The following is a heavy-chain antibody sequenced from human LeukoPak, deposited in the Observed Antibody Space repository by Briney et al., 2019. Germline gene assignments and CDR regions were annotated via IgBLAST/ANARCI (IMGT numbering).Heavy chain of an antibody. J-gene: IGHJ4*02. CDR3: ARGILDIVVVVAAKGDDFDY. D-gene: IGHD2-15*01. Sequence: SETLSLTCAVYDGSFSGYYWSWIRQPPGKGLEWIGEINHSGSTNYNPSLKSRVTISVDTSKNQFSLKLSSVTAADTAVYYCARGILDIVVVVAAKGDDFDYWGQGTLVTVSS. CDR1: DGSFSGYY. CDR2: INHSGST. V-gene: IGHV4-34*01.